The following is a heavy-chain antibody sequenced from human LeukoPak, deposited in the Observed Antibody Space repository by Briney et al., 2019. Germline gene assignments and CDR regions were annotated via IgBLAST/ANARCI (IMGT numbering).Heavy chain of an antibody. CDR1: GFTFSSYA. J-gene: IGHJ6*03. D-gene: IGHD6-6*01. CDR3: AKGASSSRQYYMDV. CDR2: ITGSGDST. Sequence: GGSLRLSCAASGFTFSSYAMSWVRQAPGKGLEWVSTITGSGDSTYYADSVKGRFTISRDNSKNTLYLQMSSLRAEDTAVYYCAKGASSSRQYYMDVWGKGTTVTVSS. V-gene: IGHV3-23*01.